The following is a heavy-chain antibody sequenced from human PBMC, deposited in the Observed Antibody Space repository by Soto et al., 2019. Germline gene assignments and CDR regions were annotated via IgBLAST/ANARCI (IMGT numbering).Heavy chain of an antibody. CDR1: GFTFSSYA. J-gene: IGHJ4*02. CDR3: AKSQTGHSGGYLGPTDC. Sequence: EVQLLESGGGLVQPGVSLRLSCAASGFTFSSYAMSWVRQAPGKGLEWVSAISGSGGSTYYAASVRGRFTISRDNSKNTLYLQMNSLRAEDTAVYYCAKSQTGHSGGYLGPTDCWGQGTLVTVSS. V-gene: IGHV3-23*01. D-gene: IGHD3-22*01. CDR2: ISGSGGST.